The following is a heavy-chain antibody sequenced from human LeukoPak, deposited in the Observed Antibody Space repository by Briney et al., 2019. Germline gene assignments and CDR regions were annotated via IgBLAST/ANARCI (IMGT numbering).Heavy chain of an antibody. CDR1: GGSISSGSYY. Sequence: PSQTLSFTCTVSGGSISSGSYYWSWIRQPAGKGLEWIGRIYTSGSTNYNPSLKSRVTISVDTSKNQFSLKLSSVTAADTAVYYCARATPFWSGYYTAFDIWGQGTMVTVSS. V-gene: IGHV4-61*02. CDR3: ARATPFWSGYYTAFDI. CDR2: IYTSGST. J-gene: IGHJ3*02. D-gene: IGHD3-3*01.